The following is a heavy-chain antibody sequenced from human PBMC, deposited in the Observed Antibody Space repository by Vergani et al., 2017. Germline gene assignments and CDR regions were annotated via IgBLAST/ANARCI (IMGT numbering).Heavy chain of an antibody. J-gene: IGHJ6*03. CDR2: IIPILGTA. CDR1: GGTFSSYA. CDR3: ARGGVVPAAMGDYYYYYMDV. V-gene: IGHV1-69*04. D-gene: IGHD2-2*01. Sequence: QVQLVQSGAEVKKPGSSVKVSCKASGGTFSSYAISWVRQAPGQGLEWMGRIIPILGTANYAQKLQGRVTMTTDTSTSTAYMELRSLRSDDTAVYYCARGGVVPAAMGDYYYYYMDVWGKGTTVTVSS.